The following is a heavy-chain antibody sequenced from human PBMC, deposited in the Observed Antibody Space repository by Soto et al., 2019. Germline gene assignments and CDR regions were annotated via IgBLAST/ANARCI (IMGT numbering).Heavy chain of an antibody. CDR3: ARLRGYFSSFHEK. D-gene: IGHD6-6*01. J-gene: IGHJ4*02. Sequence: QIHLVQSGAEVRKPGASVRVSCKTSGYTFTTYPITWVRQALGLGPEWMGWISTHSGNTSYAQKFQGKVTMITDTSTTTTYMEMRSHRTDDTAMYYCARLRGYFSSFHEKWCQGTLVTVSS. CDR1: GYTFTTYP. CDR2: ISTHSGNT. V-gene: IGHV1-18*01.